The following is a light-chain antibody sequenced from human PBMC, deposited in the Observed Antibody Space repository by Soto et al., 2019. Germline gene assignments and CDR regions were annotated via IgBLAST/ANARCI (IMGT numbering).Light chain of an antibody. CDR1: QSVSASY. CDR3: QQYGNSPAIT. J-gene: IGKJ5*01. Sequence: DIVLTRSPGTLSLSPGERATLSCRASQSVSASYLAWYQQKPGQAPRLLIYAASSRATGIPDRFSGSGSGTDFTLTVSRLEPEDFAVYYCQQYGNSPAITFGQGTRLEIK. V-gene: IGKV3-20*01. CDR2: AAS.